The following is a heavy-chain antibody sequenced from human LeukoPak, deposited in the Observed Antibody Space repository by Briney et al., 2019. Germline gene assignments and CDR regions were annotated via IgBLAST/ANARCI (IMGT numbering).Heavy chain of an antibody. D-gene: IGHD3-10*01. CDR3: ARGGGYYGSGSYYNYYFDY. CDR2: INPSGGST. CDR1: GYTLTDHY. V-gene: IGHV1-46*01. J-gene: IGHJ4*02. Sequence: ASVKVSCKACGYTLTDHYMHWVRQAPAQGLEGMGIINPSGGSTSYAQKFQGRVTMTRDTSTSTVYMELSSLRSEDTAVYYCARGGGYYGSGSYYNYYFDYWGQGTLVTVSS.